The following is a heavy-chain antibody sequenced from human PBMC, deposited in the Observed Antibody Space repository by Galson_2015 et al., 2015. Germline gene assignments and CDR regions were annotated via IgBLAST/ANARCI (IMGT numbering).Heavy chain of an antibody. V-gene: IGHV4-34*01. CDR3: AGSGVLTGSIDY. J-gene: IGHJ4*02. Sequence: TLSLTCAVYGGSFSGYYWSWIRQPPGKGLEWIGEITHSGSTNYNPSLKSRVTISVDTSKNQFSLKLSSVTAADTAVYYCAGSGVLTGSIDYWGQGTLVTVSS. CDR1: GGSFSGYY. D-gene: IGHD3-9*01. CDR2: ITHSGST.